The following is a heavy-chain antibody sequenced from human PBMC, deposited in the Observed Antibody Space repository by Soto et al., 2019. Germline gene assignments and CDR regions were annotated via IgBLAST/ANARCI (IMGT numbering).Heavy chain of an antibody. CDR1: GFTFSSYG. V-gene: IGHV3-30*03. CDR3: ARGYCSGGSCYTGYFDY. Sequence: QVQLVESGGGVVQPGRSLRLSCAASGFTFSSYGMHWVRQAPGKGLEWVAVISYDGSNKYYADSVKGRFTISRDNSKNTLYLQMNGLRAEDTAVYYCARGYCSGGSCYTGYFDYWGQGTLVTVSS. CDR2: ISYDGSNK. J-gene: IGHJ4*02. D-gene: IGHD2-15*01.